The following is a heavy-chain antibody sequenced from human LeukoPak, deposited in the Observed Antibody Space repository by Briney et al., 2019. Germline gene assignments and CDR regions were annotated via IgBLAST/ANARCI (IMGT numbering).Heavy chain of an antibody. CDR3: ASDFYGGHDY. J-gene: IGHJ4*02. D-gene: IGHD4-23*01. V-gene: IGHV3-23*01. CDR2: ITGGGETT. CDR1: GFTFRSYA. Sequence: GGSLRLSCTASGFTFRSYAMSWVRQAPGKGLAWVSLITGGGETTYHGDSVTGRCTISRDNSKNTVDLQMNSLRAEDTAVYFCASDFYGGHDYWGQGTLVTVSS.